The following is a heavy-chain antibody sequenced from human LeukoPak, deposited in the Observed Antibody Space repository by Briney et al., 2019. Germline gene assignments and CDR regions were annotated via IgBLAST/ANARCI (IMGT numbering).Heavy chain of an antibody. J-gene: IGHJ2*01. CDR2: IYYSGNT. CDR3: ARDRDSSGLRDFDL. D-gene: IGHD3-22*01. V-gene: IGHV4-59*01. Sequence: PSETLSLTCTVSGGSINSYYWSWIRQPPGKGLEWIGYIYYSGNTNCNPSLKSRASISIDTSKNQLSLQLSSVTAADTAVYYCARDRDSSGLRDFDLWGRGTLVTVSA. CDR1: GGSINSYY.